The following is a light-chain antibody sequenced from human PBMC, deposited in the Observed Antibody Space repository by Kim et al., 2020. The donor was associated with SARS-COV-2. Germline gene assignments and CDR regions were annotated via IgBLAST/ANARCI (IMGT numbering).Light chain of an antibody. J-gene: IGKJ1*01. CDR3: QQSSALPHT. CDR2: DAS. V-gene: IGKV1-39*01. CDR1: QAIDKS. Sequence: GDTITISCRASQAIDKSLNWYQHKPGIPPSLLIYDASTLQSGVPPRFRGRGSGTEFTLIINSLQPEDLATYFCQQSSALPHTFGQGTKVDIK.